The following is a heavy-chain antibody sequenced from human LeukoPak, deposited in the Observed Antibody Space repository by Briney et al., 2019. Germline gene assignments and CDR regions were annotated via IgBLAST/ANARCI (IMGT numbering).Heavy chain of an antibody. J-gene: IGHJ3*02. Sequence: QSGGSLRLSCAASGFTFSSYGMHWVRQAPGKGLEWVAFIRYDGSNKYYADSVKGRFTISRDNAKNSLYLQMNSLRAEDMALYYCAKDLSPHIVVVPAATGAFDIWGQGTMVTVSS. D-gene: IGHD2-2*01. CDR1: GFTFSSYG. CDR2: IRYDGSNK. CDR3: AKDLSPHIVVVPAATGAFDI. V-gene: IGHV3-30*02.